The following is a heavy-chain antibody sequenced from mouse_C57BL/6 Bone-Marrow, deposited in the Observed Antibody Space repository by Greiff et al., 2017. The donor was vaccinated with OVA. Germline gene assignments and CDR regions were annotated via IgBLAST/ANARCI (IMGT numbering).Heavy chain of an antibody. V-gene: IGHV1-87*01. CDR1: YTFSRRVH. Sequence: VQLQQSGPELARPWASVKISCQAFYTFSRRVHFAIRDTNYWMQWVKQRPGQGLEWIGAIYPGNGDTSYNQKFKGKATLTADKSSSTAYMQRSRLTSGDSAFYYCAVYDGDYESDWYFDVWGTGTTVTVSS. J-gene: IGHJ1*03. D-gene: IGHD2-3*01. CDR2: GQGLEWIG. CDR3: SGDSAFYYCAVYDGDYESDWYFDV.